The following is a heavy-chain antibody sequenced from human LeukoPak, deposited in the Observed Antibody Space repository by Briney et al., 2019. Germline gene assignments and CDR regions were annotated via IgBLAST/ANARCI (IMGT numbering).Heavy chain of an antibody. D-gene: IGHD1-20*01. Sequence: SVKVSCKASGGTFSSYAISWVRQAPGQGLEWMGGIIPIFGTANYAQKFRGRVTITTDESTSTAYMELSSLRSEDTAVYYCAREYNWNSRLYWFDPWGQGTLVTVSS. CDR2: IIPIFGTA. V-gene: IGHV1-69*05. J-gene: IGHJ5*02. CDR3: AREYNWNSRLYWFDP. CDR1: GGTFSSYA.